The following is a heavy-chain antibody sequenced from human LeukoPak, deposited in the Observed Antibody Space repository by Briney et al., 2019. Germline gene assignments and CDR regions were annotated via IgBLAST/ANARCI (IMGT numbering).Heavy chain of an antibody. D-gene: IGHD1-26*01. CDR1: GYTLTELS. J-gene: IGHJ4*02. V-gene: IGHV1-24*01. CDR2: FDPEDGET. CDR3: ATAFGPLGSGSYLDY. Sequence: ASVKVSCKVSGYTLTELSMHWVRQAPGKGLEWMGGFDPEDGETIYAQKFQGRVTMTGDTSTDTAYMELSSLRSEDTAVYYCATAFGPLGSGSYLDYWSQGTLVTVSS.